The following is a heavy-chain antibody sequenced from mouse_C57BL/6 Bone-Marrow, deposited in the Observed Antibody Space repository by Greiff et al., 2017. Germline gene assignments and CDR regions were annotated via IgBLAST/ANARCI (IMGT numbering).Heavy chain of an antibody. V-gene: IGHV1-82*01. CDR2: IDPGDGAT. D-gene: IGHD1-1*01. CDR3: ARYYGAGWCAY. J-gene: IGHJ3*01. CDR1: GYAFSSSW. Sequence: VQLVESGPELVKPGASVKISCKASGYAFSSSWMNWVKQRPGKGLEWIGRIDPGDGATNYNGKFKGKATLTADKSYSTAYMQLSSLTSEDSAVYCCARYYGAGWCAYWGQGTLVTVSA.